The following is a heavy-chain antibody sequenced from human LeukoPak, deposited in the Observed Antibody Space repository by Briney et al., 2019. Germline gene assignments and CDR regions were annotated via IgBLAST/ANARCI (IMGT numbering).Heavy chain of an antibody. CDR1: GFTFSSYS. J-gene: IGHJ6*03. CDR3: ARDSLHGSGWYVGYYYYMDV. Sequence: GGSLRLSCAASGFTFSSYSMNWVRQAPGKGLEWVSSISSSSSYIYYADSVKGRFTTSRDNAKNSLYLQMNSLRAEDTAVYYCARDSLHGSGWYVGYYYYMDVWGKGTTVTVSS. CDR2: ISSSSSYI. V-gene: IGHV3-21*01. D-gene: IGHD6-19*01.